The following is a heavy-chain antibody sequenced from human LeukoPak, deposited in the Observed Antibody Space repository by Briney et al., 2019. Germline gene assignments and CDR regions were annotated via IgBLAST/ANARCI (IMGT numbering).Heavy chain of an antibody. Sequence: GRSLRLSCAASGFTFSSYGMHWVRQAPGKGLEWVAVIWYDGSNKYYADSVKGRFTISRDNSKNTLYLQMNSLRAEDTAVYYCARARGEVTDRYYYYYGMDVWGQGTTVTVSS. D-gene: IGHD2-21*02. CDR1: GFTFSSYG. CDR3: ARARGEVTDRYYYYYGMDV. J-gene: IGHJ6*02. V-gene: IGHV3-33*01. CDR2: IWYDGSNK.